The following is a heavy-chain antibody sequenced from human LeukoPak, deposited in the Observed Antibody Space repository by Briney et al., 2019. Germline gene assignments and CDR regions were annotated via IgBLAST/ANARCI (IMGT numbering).Heavy chain of an antibody. Sequence: GGSLRLSCAASGFTFSSYAMHWVRQAPGKGLEWVAVISYDGSNKYYADSVKGRFTISRNNSKNTLYLQMNSLRAEDTAVYYCARDAVVVVAATPFYWGQGTLVTVSS. CDR3: ARDAVVVVAATPFY. CDR1: GFTFSSYA. J-gene: IGHJ4*02. CDR2: ISYDGSNK. D-gene: IGHD2-15*01. V-gene: IGHV3-30-3*01.